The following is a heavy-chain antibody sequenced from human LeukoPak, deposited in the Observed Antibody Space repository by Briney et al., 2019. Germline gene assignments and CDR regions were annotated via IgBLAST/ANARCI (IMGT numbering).Heavy chain of an antibody. CDR2: TYTGGNT. D-gene: IGHD6-19*01. V-gene: IGHV4-4*07. CDR1: GGSISSYY. CDR3: ARRVAVAGRYYFDY. Sequence: SETLSLTCTVSGGSISSYYCSWIRQPAGKGLEWIGRTYTGGNTNYNPSLKSRVTMSVDTSKNQFSLKLSSVTAADTAVYYCARRVAVAGRYYFDYWGQGTLVTVSS. J-gene: IGHJ4*02.